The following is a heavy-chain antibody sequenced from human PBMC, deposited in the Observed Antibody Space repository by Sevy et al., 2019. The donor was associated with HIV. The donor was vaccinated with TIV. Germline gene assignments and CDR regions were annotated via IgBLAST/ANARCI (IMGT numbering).Heavy chain of an antibody. J-gene: IGHJ3*02. D-gene: IGHD3-16*01. Sequence: SETLSLTCTVSGGSISSGGYNWSWIRQHPGKGLEWIGYIYYSGSTYYNPSLKSRVTISVDTSKNQFSLKLSSVTAADTAVYYCASDTFKPYGGGAFDIWGQGTMVTVSS. V-gene: IGHV4-31*03. CDR2: IYYSGST. CDR3: ASDTFKPYGGGAFDI. CDR1: GGSISSGGYN.